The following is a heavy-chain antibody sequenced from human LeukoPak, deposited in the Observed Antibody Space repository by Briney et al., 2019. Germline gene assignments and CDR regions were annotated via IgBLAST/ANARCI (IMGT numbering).Heavy chain of an antibody. D-gene: IGHD3-3*01. CDR1: GFTFSSYA. Sequence: GGSLRLSCAASGFTFSSYAMSWVRQAPGKGLEWVSVISGSRGSTYYADSVKGRFTISRDNSKNTLYLEMSSLRAEDTAVYYCAKGNNDFWSGYPRLSYFDFWGQGTLVTVSS. CDR2: ISGSRGST. V-gene: IGHV3-23*01. CDR3: AKGNNDFWSGYPRLSYFDF. J-gene: IGHJ4*02.